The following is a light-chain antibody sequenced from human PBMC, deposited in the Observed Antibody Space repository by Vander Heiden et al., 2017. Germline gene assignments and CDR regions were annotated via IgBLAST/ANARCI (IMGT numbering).Light chain of an antibody. CDR3: QVWDSLSDLYV. V-gene: IGLV3-21*03. Sequence: SYVLTQPPSVSVAPGTTARITCGRDNIASKSVHWYQQKQGQAPVLVVFDDSDRPSGIPERFSGSNSRDTATLTISRVEAGDEADYYCQVWDSLSDLYVFGTGTRVTVL. CDR2: DDS. J-gene: IGLJ1*01. CDR1: NIASKS.